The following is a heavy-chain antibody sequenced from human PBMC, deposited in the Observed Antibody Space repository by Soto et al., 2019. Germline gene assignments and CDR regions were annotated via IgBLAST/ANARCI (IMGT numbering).Heavy chain of an antibody. CDR2: IIPIFGTA. CDR3: ARANIAPYWFDP. CDR1: GGTFSSYA. D-gene: IGHD5-12*01. V-gene: IGHV1-69*06. Sequence: GASVKVSCKASGGTFSSYAISWVRQAPGQGLEWMGGIIPIFGTANYAQKFQGRVTITADKSTSTAYMELSSLRSEDTAVYYCARANIAPYWFDPWGQGTLVTVSS. J-gene: IGHJ5*02.